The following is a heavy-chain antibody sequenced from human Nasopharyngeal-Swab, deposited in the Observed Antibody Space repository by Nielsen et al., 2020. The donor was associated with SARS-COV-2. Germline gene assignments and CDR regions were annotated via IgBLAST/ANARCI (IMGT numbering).Heavy chain of an antibody. CDR3: AKSALGIFGVVISFDY. CDR1: GFTFSSYA. D-gene: IGHD3-3*01. CDR2: ISGSGGST. V-gene: IGHV3-23*01. J-gene: IGHJ4*02. Sequence: GESLKISCAAPGFTFSSYAMSWVRQAPGKGLEWVSAISGSGGSTYYADSVKGRFTISRDNSKNTLYLQMNSLRAEDTAVYYCAKSALGIFGVVISFDYWGQGTLVTVS.